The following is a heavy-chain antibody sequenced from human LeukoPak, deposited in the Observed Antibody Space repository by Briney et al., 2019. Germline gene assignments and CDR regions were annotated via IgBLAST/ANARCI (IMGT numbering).Heavy chain of an antibody. CDR2: ISSSSSYI. V-gene: IGHV3-21*01. J-gene: IGHJ4*02. Sequence: GSLRLSCAASGFTFSSYSMNWVRQAPGKGLEWVSSISSSSSYIYYADSVKGRFTISRDNAKNSLYLQMNSLRAEDTAVYYCARGGHQLLSTDYWGQGTLVTVSS. CDR1: GFTFSSYS. CDR3: ARGGHQLLSTDY. D-gene: IGHD2-2*01.